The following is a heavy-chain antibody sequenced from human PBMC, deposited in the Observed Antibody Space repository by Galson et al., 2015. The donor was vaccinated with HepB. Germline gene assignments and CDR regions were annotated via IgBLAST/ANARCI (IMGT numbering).Heavy chain of an antibody. J-gene: IGHJ6*02. CDR3: SRKIGAPEYDYYGLDV. CDR1: EFTFEDYV. V-gene: IGHV3-49*03. Sequence: SLRLSCAGSEFTFEDYVISWFRQAPGKGLEWLGFIRTKSYGGTTEYAASVKGRGIISRDDSDSGAYLQMNSLDTDDTAVYYCSRKIGAPEYDYYGLDVWGQGTTVTVSS. D-gene: IGHD2/OR15-2a*01. CDR2: IRTKSYGGTT.